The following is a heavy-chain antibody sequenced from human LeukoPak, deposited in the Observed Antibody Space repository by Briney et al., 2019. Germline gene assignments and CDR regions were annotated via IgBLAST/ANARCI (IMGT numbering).Heavy chain of an antibody. CDR2: ISYDGSNK. CDR1: GFTFSSYG. Sequence: GRSLRLSCAASGFTFSSYGMHWVRQAPGKGLEWVAVISYDGSNKYYADSVKGRFTISRDNSKNTLYLQMNSLRAEDTAVYYCAKELDSSGYFDYWGQGTLVTVSS. J-gene: IGHJ4*02. V-gene: IGHV3-30*18. D-gene: IGHD3-22*01. CDR3: AKELDSSGYFDY.